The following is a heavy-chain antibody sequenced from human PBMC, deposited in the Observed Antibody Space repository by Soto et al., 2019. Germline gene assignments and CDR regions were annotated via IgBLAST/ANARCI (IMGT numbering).Heavy chain of an antibody. CDR2: INPNSGDT. V-gene: IGHV1-2*02. J-gene: IGHJ5*02. D-gene: IGHD3-3*01. Sequence: ASVKVSCKASGYTFTGYYMHWVRQAPGQGLEWMGWINPNSGDTNYAQNFQGRVTMTKDTSISTAYMELSRLRSDDTAVYYCAVPPPVFWGAFNWFGPWGQEPWSPSPQ. CDR1: GYTFTGYY. CDR3: AVPPPVFWGAFNWFGP.